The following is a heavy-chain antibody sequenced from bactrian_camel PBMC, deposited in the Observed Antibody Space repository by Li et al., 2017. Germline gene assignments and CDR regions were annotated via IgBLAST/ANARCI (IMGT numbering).Heavy chain of an antibody. CDR2: IATGGGVT. Sequence: VQLVESGGGSVQAGGSLTLSCAASGITSSTNCIGWFRQAPGKEREGVATIATGGGVTYYADSVKGRFTISRDNAENTLYLQMNSLKPEDTAMYYCAAEGGACRPSAVLSFGFLGKGTQVTVS. V-gene: IGHV3S54*01. D-gene: IGHD5*01. J-gene: IGHJ6*01. CDR1: GITSSTNC. CDR3: AAEGGACRPSAVLSFGF.